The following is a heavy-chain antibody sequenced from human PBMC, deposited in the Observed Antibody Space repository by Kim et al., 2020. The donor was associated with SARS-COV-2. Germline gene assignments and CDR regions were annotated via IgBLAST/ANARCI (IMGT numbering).Heavy chain of an antibody. CDR3: ARDVPGTSRRFDP. V-gene: IGHV3-30*04. J-gene: IGHJ5*02. Sequence: GGSLRLSCAASGFTFSSYAMHCVRQAPGKGLEWVAVISYDGSNKYYADSVKGRFTISRDNSKNTLYLQMNSLRAEDTAVYYCARDVPGTSRRFDPWGQGT. D-gene: IGHD2-2*01. CDR1: GFTFSSYA. CDR2: ISYDGSNK.